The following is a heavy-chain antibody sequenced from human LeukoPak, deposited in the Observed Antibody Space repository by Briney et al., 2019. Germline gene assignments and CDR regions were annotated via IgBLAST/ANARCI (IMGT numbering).Heavy chain of an antibody. D-gene: IGHD3-3*01. V-gene: IGHV3-11*01. CDR2: ISSSGSTI. CDR3: AREYYDFWSGYPSY. J-gene: IGHJ4*02. Sequence: GGSLRLSCAASGFTFSDYYRSWIRKAPGKGLEGVSYISSSGSTIYYADSVKGRFTISRDNAKNSLYLQMNSLRAEDTAVYYCAREYYDFWSGYPSYWGQGTLVTVSS. CDR1: GFTFSDYY.